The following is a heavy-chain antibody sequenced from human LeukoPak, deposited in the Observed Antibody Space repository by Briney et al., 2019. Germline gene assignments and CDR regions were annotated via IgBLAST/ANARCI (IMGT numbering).Heavy chain of an antibody. Sequence: ASVRVSCKASDYTFTRYGISWVRQAPGQGLEWMGWISGSNGNTNYAQKTQDRVTFTTDTSTSTAYMELRSLKSDDTAVYYCASLKNYYDSSGYLVTDAFDIWGQGTVVTVSS. D-gene: IGHD3-22*01. CDR3: ASLKNYYDSSGYLVTDAFDI. CDR1: DYTFTRYG. V-gene: IGHV1-18*01. CDR2: ISGSNGNT. J-gene: IGHJ3*02.